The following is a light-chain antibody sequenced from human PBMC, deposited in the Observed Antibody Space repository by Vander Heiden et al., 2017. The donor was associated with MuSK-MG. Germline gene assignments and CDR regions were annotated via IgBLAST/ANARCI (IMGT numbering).Light chain of an antibody. V-gene: IGKV1-39*01. CDR2: AAS. Sequence: DIQMTQSPSSLSASVGDRVTITCRASQSISSYLNWYQQKPGKAPKLLIYAASRLQSGVPSRFSGCGSGTAFTLTISSLQPEDFATYYCQQSYSTLQTFGQGTKVEIK. CDR1: QSISSY. J-gene: IGKJ1*01. CDR3: QQSYSTLQT.